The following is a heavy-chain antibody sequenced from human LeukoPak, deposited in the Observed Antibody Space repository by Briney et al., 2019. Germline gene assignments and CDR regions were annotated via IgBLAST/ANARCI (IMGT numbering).Heavy chain of an antibody. CDR3: ASLDTTVTLFDY. J-gene: IGHJ4*02. V-gene: IGHV4-59*08. D-gene: IGHD4-17*01. CDR2: IYYSGST. Sequence: SETLSLTCTVSGGSIRTYYWSWIRQPPGKGLEWIGYIYYSGSTNYNPSLKSRVTISVDTSKNQFSLKLTSVTAADTAVYYCASLDTTVTLFDYWGQGTLVTVSS. CDR1: GGSIRTYY.